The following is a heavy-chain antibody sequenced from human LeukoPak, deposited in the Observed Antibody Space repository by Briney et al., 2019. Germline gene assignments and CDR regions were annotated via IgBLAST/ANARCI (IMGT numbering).Heavy chain of an antibody. V-gene: IGHV3-30*19. D-gene: IGHD1-7*01. CDR3: ARDRNYGYYMDV. CDR2: ISYDGSNK. CDR1: GFTFSSYG. Sequence: PGGSLRLSCAASGFTFSSYGMHWVRQAPGKGLEWVAVISYDGSNKYYADSVKGRFTISRDNSKNTLYLQMNSLRAEDTAVYYCARDRNYGYYMDVWGKGTTVTVSS. J-gene: IGHJ6*03.